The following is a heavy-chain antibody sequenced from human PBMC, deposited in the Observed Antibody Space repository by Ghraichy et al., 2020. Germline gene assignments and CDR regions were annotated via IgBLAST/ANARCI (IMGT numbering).Heavy chain of an antibody. V-gene: IGHV1-18*01. CDR2: ISAYNGNT. CDR1: GYTFTSYG. D-gene: IGHD6-19*01. J-gene: IGHJ5*01. CDR3: ARVGQWLVLSWFDS. Sequence: ASVKVSCKASGYTFTSYGISWVRQAPGQGLEWMGWISAYNGNTNYAQKLQGRVTMTTDPSTSTAYMELRSLRSDDTAVYYCARVGQWLVLSWFDSWGQGTLVNVSS.